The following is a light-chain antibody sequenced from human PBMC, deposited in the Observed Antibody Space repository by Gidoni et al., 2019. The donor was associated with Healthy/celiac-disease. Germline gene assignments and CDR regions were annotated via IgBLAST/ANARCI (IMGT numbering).Light chain of an antibody. CDR1: EGIRSA. Sequence: AIQLTQSPASLSASVGDRVTITCRASEGIRSALAWYQQKPGKAPKLLIYDASNLESGVPSRFSGSGSGTDFTLTISSLQPEDFATYHWQQFNRYWLTFXGXTKVEIK. V-gene: IGKV1-13*02. CDR2: DAS. J-gene: IGKJ4*01. CDR3: QQFNRYWLT.